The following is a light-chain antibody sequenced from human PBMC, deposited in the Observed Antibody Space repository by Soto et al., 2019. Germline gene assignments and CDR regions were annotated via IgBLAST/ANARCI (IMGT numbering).Light chain of an antibody. V-gene: IGKV1-39*01. CDR3: QQYYSYPPIT. CDR2: GAS. Sequence: DIQMTQSPSSLSASVGDRVTITCRASQSISSYLNWYQQKPGKAPKLLIYGASSLQSGVPSRFSGSGSGTDFTLTISSLQPEDFATYYCQQYYSYPPITFGQGTRLEI. J-gene: IGKJ5*01. CDR1: QSISSY.